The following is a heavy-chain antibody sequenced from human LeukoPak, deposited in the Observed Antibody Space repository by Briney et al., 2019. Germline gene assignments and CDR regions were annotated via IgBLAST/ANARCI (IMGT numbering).Heavy chain of an antibody. CDR2: IYYSGST. CDR3: ARSRAAAGKIFDY. Sequence: SQTLSLTCTVSGGSISSGGYYWSWIRQHPGKGLEWIGYIYYSGSTYYNPSLKSRVTISVDTSENQFSLKLSSVTAADTAVYYCARSRAAAGKIFDYWGQGTLVTVSS. V-gene: IGHV4-31*03. CDR1: GGSISSGGYY. J-gene: IGHJ4*02. D-gene: IGHD6-13*01.